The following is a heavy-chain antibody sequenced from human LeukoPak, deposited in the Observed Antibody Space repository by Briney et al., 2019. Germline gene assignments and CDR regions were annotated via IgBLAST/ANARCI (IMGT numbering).Heavy chain of an antibody. D-gene: IGHD6-19*01. Sequence: PADPLSLTCAVHGRSFSGYYSSWIRHPPGKGLEWIGETNHSGNTNYRPSLKRRVSISVDTSKNQFSLKLSSVTAAGTAVYYCARGHSAQGIAVAVALSYWGQGTLVTVSS. CDR2: TNHSGNT. CDR1: GRSFSGYY. CDR3: ARGHSAQGIAVAVALSY. J-gene: IGHJ4*02. V-gene: IGHV4-34*01.